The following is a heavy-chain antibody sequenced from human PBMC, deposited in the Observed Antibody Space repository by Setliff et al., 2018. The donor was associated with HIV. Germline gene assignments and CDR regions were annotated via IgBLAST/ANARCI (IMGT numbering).Heavy chain of an antibody. Sequence: GGSLRLSCAASGFRFRSYWMSWVRQAPGKGLEWISYSSDTGSTTYYGDSVKGRFTISRDNPKNSVYLQMNSLRVEDTAVYFCARWGSGSYERVFDYWGQGMLVTVSS. CDR1: GFRFRSYW. CDR2: SSDTGSTT. J-gene: IGHJ4*02. CDR3: ARWGSGSYERVFDY. V-gene: IGHV3-48*03. D-gene: IGHD1-26*01.